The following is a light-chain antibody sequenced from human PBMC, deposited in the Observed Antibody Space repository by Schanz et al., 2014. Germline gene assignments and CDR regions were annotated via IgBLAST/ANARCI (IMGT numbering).Light chain of an antibody. CDR2: DVT. J-gene: IGLJ3*02. Sequence: QSALTQPRSVSGSPGQSVTISCTGTSSDVGGYNFVSWYQQHPGKAPKLMIYDVTKRPSGVPDRFSGSKSGNTASLTISGLQPEDEADYYCAAWDDSLNGPVFGGGTKLTVL. CDR3: AAWDDSLNGPV. V-gene: IGLV2-11*01. CDR1: SSDVGGYNF.